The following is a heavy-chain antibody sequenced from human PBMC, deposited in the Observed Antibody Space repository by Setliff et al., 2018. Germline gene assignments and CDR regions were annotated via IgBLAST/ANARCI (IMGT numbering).Heavy chain of an antibody. CDR1: GYTFSDYY. CDR3: RLGGIVGGTDS. CDR2: INPSTGGT. D-gene: IGHD2-15*01. Sequence: ASVKVSCKASGYTFSDYYMHWIRQAPGQGPEWMGCINPSTGGTRFAQKFQFGVTMTADKAITTAYMELTSLTVDDTGVYFCRLGGIVGGTDSWGQGTLVTVSS. J-gene: IGHJ5*01. V-gene: IGHV1-2*02.